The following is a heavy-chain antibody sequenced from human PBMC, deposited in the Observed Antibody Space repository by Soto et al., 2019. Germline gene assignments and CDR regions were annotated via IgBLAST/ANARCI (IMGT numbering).Heavy chain of an antibody. D-gene: IGHD1-20*01. CDR1: GYTFTSYG. CDR3: ARSNRAITGTRAGYYYYYGMDV. CDR2: ISAYNGNT. V-gene: IGHV1-18*01. Sequence: ASVNVSCKASGYTFTSYGISWVRQAPGQGLEWMGWISAYNGNTNYAQKLQGRVTMTTDTSTSTAYMELRSLRSDDTAVYYCARSNRAITGTRAGYYYYYGMDVWGQGTTVTVSS. J-gene: IGHJ6*02.